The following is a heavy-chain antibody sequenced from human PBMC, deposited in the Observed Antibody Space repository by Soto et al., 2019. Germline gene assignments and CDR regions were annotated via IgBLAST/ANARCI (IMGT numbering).Heavy chain of an antibody. V-gene: IGHV4-30-2*01. CDR1: GDTISTGGYS. D-gene: IGHD3-9*01. Sequence: SETLSLTCGVSGDTISTGGYSWAWIRQPPGKALEWIGHTYHSGNPYYNSSLTSRVTISVDTSKSQFSLKLSSVTAADTAVYYCVRFWPPPYSDALTDYTDAFDYWGQGTLVTVSS. CDR2: TYHSGNP. J-gene: IGHJ4*02. CDR3: VRFWPPPYSDALTDYTDAFDY.